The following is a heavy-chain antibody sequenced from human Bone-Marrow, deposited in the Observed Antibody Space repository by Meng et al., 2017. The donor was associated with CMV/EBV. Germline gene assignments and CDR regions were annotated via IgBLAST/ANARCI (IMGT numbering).Heavy chain of an antibody. J-gene: IGHJ5*02. D-gene: IGHD2-2*01. CDR3: ARDQRGHCSSTRCPIQLSLWFDP. CDR2: IYYSGSS. Sequence: GSLRLSFTAPGDSVSGTIYYDTWIRQPPGKGLEWIWYIYYSGSSDYTPSLKSRVTISVDTSENQLSLKLNSVTAAGTAVYYCARDQRGHCSSTRCPIQLSLWFDPWGQGTLVTVSS. CDR1: GDSVSGTIYY. V-gene: IGHV4-61*01.